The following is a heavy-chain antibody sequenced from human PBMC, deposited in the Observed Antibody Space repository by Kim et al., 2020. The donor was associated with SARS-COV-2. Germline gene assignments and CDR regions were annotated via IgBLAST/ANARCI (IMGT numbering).Heavy chain of an antibody. Sequence: YEDSVKGRFTISRDNSKNTLYLQMNSLRAEDTAVYYCARTPPYYYYMDVWGKGTTVTVSS. CDR3: ARTPPYYYYMDV. V-gene: IGHV3-30*01. J-gene: IGHJ6*03.